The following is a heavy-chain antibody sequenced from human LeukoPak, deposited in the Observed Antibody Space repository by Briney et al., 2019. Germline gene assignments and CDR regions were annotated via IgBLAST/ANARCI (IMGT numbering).Heavy chain of an antibody. CDR3: ARVRPPWGGLDY. CDR1: GFTFSSFA. Sequence: GGSLRLSCAASGFTFSSFAMSWVRQAPGKGLEWVANIKQDGSEKYYVDSVKGRFTISRDNAKNSLYLQMNSLRAEDTAVYYCARVRPPWGGLDYWGQGTLVTVSS. D-gene: IGHD7-27*01. J-gene: IGHJ4*02. CDR2: IKQDGSEK. V-gene: IGHV3-7*01.